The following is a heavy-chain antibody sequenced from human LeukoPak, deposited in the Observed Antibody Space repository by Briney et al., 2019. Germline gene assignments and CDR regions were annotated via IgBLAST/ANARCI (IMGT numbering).Heavy chain of an antibody. CDR3: ARGPLRAASYYYDSSGYYYYFDY. CDR2: IYYSVST. J-gene: IGHJ4*02. D-gene: IGHD3-22*01. CDR1: GGSISNYY. V-gene: IGHV4-59*01. Sequence: SETLSLTCTVSGGSISNYYWSWIRQPPGKGLEWIGYIYYSVSTNYNPSLKSRVTISVDTSKNQFSLRLSSVTAADTAVYYCARGPLRAASYYYDSSGYYYYFDYWGQGILVTVSS.